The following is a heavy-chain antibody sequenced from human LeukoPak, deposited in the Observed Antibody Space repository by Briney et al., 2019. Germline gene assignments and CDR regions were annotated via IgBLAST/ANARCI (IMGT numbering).Heavy chain of an antibody. CDR2: INPSGGST. J-gene: IGHJ5*02. CDR3: ARDVMGDRGATTEVFDP. Sequence: ASVKVSCKASGYTFTSYYMHWVRQAPGQGLEWMGIINPSGGSTSYAQKFQGRVTMTRDTSTSTVYMELSSLRSEDTAVYYCARDVMGDRGATTEVFDPWGQGTLVTVSS. CDR1: GYTFTSYY. D-gene: IGHD1-26*01. V-gene: IGHV1-46*01.